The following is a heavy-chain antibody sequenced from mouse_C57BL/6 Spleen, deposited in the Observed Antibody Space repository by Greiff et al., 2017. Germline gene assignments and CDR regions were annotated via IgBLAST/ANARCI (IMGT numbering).Heavy chain of an antibody. D-gene: IGHD2-10*01. Sequence: QVQLKQPGAELVKPGASVKLSCKASGYTLTSYWMHWVKLRPGQGLEWIGMIHPNSGSTNYNEKFKSKATLTVDKSSSPAYMQLSSLTSEDSADYYCTRSYYHGDYAMDYWGQGTSVTVSS. CDR2: IHPNSGST. CDR1: GYTLTSYW. V-gene: IGHV1-64*01. J-gene: IGHJ4*01. CDR3: TRSYYHGDYAMDY.